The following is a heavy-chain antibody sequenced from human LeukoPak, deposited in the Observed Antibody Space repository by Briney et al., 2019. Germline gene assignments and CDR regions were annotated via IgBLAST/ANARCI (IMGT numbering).Heavy chain of an antibody. D-gene: IGHD6-19*01. J-gene: IGHJ4*02. Sequence: GGSLRLSCAASGFTFSSYWMSWVCQAPGKGLEWVANIKKDGSEKYYVDSVKGRFTISRDNAKNSLYLQMNSLRAEDTAVYYCARDLGGWYGGGFDYWGQGTLVTVSS. V-gene: IGHV3-7*01. CDR3: ARDLGGWYGGGFDY. CDR2: IKKDGSEK. CDR1: GFTFSSYW.